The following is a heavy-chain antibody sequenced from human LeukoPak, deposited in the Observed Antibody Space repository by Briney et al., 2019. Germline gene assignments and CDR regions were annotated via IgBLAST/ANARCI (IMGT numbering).Heavy chain of an antibody. V-gene: IGHV3-15*01. J-gene: IGHJ6*03. CDR2: IKSKTDGGTT. CDR1: GFTFSNAW. CDR3: TTVDSGSYLNYFYYYMDV. Sequence: GGSLRLSCAASGFTFSNAWMSWVRQAPGKGLEWVGRIKSKTDGGTTDYAAPVKGRLTTSRDDSKNTLYLQMNSLKTEDTAVYYCTTVDSGSYLNYFYYYMDVWGKGTTVTVSS. D-gene: IGHD3-10*01.